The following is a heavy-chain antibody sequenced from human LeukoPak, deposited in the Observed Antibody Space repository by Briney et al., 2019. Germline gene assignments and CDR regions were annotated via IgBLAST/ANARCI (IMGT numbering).Heavy chain of an antibody. D-gene: IGHD6-19*01. CDR3: ARHSLGYSSGWIPNAFDI. CDR1: GGSISSSSYY. Sequence: KASETLSLTCTVSGGSISSSSYYWGWIRQPPGKGLEWIGSIYYSGSTYYNPSLKSRVTISVDTSKNQFSLKLSSVTAADTAVYYCARHSLGYSSGWIPNAFDIWGQRTMVTVSS. CDR2: IYYSGST. J-gene: IGHJ3*02. V-gene: IGHV4-39*01.